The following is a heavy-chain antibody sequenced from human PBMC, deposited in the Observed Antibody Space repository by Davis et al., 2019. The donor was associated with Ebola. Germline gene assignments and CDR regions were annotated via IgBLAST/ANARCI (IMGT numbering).Heavy chain of an antibody. V-gene: IGHV1-18*01. D-gene: IGHD6-19*01. CDR3: AREKGMIAVAGTSDY. Sequence: ASVKVSCKASGYTFTSYDINWVRQATGQGLEWMGWISAYNGNTNYAQKLQGRVTMTTDTSTSTAYMELRSLRSDDTAVYYCAREKGMIAVAGTSDYWGQGTLVTVSS. CDR1: GYTFTSYD. CDR2: ISAYNGNT. J-gene: IGHJ4*02.